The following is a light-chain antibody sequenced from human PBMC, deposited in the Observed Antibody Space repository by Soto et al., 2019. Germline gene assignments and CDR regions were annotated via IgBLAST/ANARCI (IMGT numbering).Light chain of an antibody. CDR1: QSISSY. V-gene: IGKV1-9*01. CDR2: AAS. CDR3: LQLNSYPLT. Sequence: IQLTQSPSSLSASVGDRVTITCRASQSISSYLAWYQQKPGKAPKLLIYAASTLQSGVPSRFSGSGSGTDFTLTISRLQPEDFATYYCLQLNSYPLTFGGGTKVEIK. J-gene: IGKJ4*01.